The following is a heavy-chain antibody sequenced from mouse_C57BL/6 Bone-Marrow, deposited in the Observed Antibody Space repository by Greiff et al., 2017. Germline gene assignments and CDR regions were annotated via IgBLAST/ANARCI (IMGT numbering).Heavy chain of an antibody. CDR1: GYTFTDYN. D-gene: IGHD1-1*01. CDR3: ARETTVVARGYFDY. V-gene: IGHV1-22*01. J-gene: IGHJ2*01. CDR2: INPNNGGT. Sequence: VQLQQSGPELVKPGASVKMSCKASGYTFTDYNMHWVKQSHGKSLEWIGYINPNNGGTSYNQKFKGKATLTVNKSSSTAYMELRSLTSEDSAVYYCARETTVVARGYFDYWGQGTTLTVSS.